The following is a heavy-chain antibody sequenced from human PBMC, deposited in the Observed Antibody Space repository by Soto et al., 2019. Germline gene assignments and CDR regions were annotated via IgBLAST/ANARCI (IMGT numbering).Heavy chain of an antibody. CDR2: ISWNSGSI. Sequence: GGSLRLSCAASGFTFDDYAMHWVRQAPGKGLEWVSGISWNSGSIGYADSVKGRFTISRDNSKNTLYLQMNSLRAEDTAVYYCARNMVRGVITRTPFDYWGQGTLVTV. J-gene: IGHJ4*02. CDR1: GFTFDDYA. D-gene: IGHD3-10*01. V-gene: IGHV3-9*01. CDR3: ARNMVRGVITRTPFDY.